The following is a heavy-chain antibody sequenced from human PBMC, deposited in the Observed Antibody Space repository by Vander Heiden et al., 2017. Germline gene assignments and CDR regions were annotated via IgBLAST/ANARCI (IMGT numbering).Heavy chain of an antibody. D-gene: IGHD1-7*01. V-gene: IGHV3-23*01. CDR3: AKDLGGPELLPDY. CDR1: GFTFSSYA. CDR2: ISGSGGRT. Sequence: EVQLLESADGLVQPGASLRLSCAAPGFTFSSYAMSWVRQAPGKGLEWVSRISGSGGRTYYSYSVKGRFTISRDNSKNTLYLQINRMRADDTAVYYCAKDLGGPELLPDYWVHVSLVDDSS. J-gene: IGHJ4*01.